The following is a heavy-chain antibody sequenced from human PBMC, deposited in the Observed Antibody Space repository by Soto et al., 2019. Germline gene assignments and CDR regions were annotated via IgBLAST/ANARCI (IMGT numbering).Heavy chain of an antibody. CDR3: ARIPHRYDALTGPGY. J-gene: IGHJ4*02. CDR1: GFTFGNYA. Sequence: GGSLRLSCSASGFTFGNYAMTLVLQAPGKGLECVSRISGSGGGTYYAYSVKGRFTISRDNSENTLYLHLNSLRVEDTAIYYCARIPHRYDALTGPGYWGQGALVTVS. CDR2: ISGSGGGT. D-gene: IGHD3-9*01. V-gene: IGHV3-23*01.